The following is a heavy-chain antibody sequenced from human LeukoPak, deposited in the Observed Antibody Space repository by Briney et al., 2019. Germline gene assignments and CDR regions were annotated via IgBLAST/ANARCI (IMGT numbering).Heavy chain of an antibody. J-gene: IGHJ4*02. D-gene: IGHD1-1*01. CDR1: GSSITSNYF. Sequence: KPSETLSLTCAVSGSSITSNYFWAWFRQPPGKGLEWIATIYHSWGIYFNPSLKSRVSISLDASNNQFFLKLASVTAADTAIYYRARNVTAGFFDYWGQGILITVSS. CDR3: ARNVTAGFFDY. V-gene: IGHV4-38-2*01. CDR2: IYHSWGI.